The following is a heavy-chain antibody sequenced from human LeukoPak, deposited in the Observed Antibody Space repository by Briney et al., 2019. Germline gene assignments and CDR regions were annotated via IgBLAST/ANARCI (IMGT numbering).Heavy chain of an antibody. CDR1: GFTFSSYS. J-gene: IGHJ4*02. CDR3: ARPKEDYYGSGTTYYFDY. V-gene: IGHV3-48*04. Sequence: GGSLRLSCAASGFTFSSYSMNWVRQAPGKGLEWVSYISSSSSTIYYADPVKGRFTISRDNAKNSLYLQMNSLRAEDTAVYYCARPKEDYYGSGTTYYFDYWGQGTLVTVSS. CDR2: ISSSSSTI. D-gene: IGHD3-10*01.